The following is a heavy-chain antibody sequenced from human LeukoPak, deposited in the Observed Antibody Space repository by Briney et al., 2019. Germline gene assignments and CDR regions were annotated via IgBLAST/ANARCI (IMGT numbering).Heavy chain of an antibody. CDR3: ARDSGTTGEVKFDP. CDR1: GGSISSYY. V-gene: IGHV4-4*07. J-gene: IGHJ5*02. D-gene: IGHD3-10*01. Sequence: SETLSLTCTVSGGSISSYYWSWIRQPPGKGLEWIGRISGSGTITYNPALQSRLSISIDTSKNQFSLKLMSVTAADTAVYYCARDSGTTGEVKFDPWGQGTLVTVSS. CDR2: ISGSGTI.